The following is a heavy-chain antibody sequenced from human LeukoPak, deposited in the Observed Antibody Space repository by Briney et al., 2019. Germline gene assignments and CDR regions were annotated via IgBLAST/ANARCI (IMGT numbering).Heavy chain of an antibody. Sequence: GGSLRLSCAASGFTFDDYGMSWVRQAPGKGLEWVSGINWNGGSTGYADSVKGRFTISRDNAKRSMYLQLNSLRADDTAVYYCARATSDALDCWGQGTLVTVSS. J-gene: IGHJ4*02. CDR2: INWNGGST. CDR1: GFTFDDYG. CDR3: ARATSDALDC. D-gene: IGHD2-21*02. V-gene: IGHV3-20*04.